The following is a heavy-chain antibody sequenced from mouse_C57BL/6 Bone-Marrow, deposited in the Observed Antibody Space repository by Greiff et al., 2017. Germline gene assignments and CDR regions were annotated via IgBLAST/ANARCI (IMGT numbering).Heavy chain of an antibody. CDR3: ARYYDLDY. V-gene: IGHV1-54*01. CDR1: GYAFTNYL. J-gene: IGHJ2*01. Sequence: VQLQQSGAELVRPGTSVKVSCKASGYAFTNYLIEWVKQRPGQGLEWIGVINPGSGGTNYNEKFKGKATLTADKSPSTAYMQLSSLTSEDSAVYFCARYYDLDYWGQGTTLTVSS. D-gene: IGHD2-4*01. CDR2: INPGSGGT.